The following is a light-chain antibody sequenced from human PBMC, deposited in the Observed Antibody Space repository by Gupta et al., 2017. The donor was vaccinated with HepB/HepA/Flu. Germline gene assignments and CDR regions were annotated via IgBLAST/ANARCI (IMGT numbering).Light chain of an antibody. CDR3: QQSVA. CDR2: GSS. CDR1: QSVSSSY. J-gene: IGKJ4*01. V-gene: IGKV3-20*01. Sequence: EIVLTQSPGTLSLSPGERATLSCRASQSVSSSYLAWDQQKPGQAPRLLISGSSSRATGITDRSSGGGSGTDFTLTTSRMETEDCEGYDGQQSVAFGGGTKVEIK.